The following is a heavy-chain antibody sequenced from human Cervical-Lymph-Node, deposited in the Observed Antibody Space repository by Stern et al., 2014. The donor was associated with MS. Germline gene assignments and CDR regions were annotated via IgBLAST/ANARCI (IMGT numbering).Heavy chain of an antibody. CDR3: ARGPDHSGGYYYAY. CDR2: IIPMFGKA. Sequence: VQLGQSGAEVKKPGSSVKVSCKASGGTFNSYAISWVRQAPGQGHEWMGGIIPMFGKANYAQKFQGRVTITADESTSTANMEVGSLRSEDTAVYYCARGPDHSGGYYYAYWGQGTLVTVSS. V-gene: IGHV1-69*01. CDR1: GGTFNSYA. J-gene: IGHJ4*02. D-gene: IGHD3-22*01.